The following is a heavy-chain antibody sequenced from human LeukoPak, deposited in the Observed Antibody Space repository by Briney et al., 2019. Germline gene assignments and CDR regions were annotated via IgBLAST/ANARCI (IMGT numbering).Heavy chain of an antibody. CDR1: GFTFSSCA. Sequence: GGSLRLSCSASGFTFSSCAMHWVRQAPGMGLEYVAGINDYGTTTHYGDSVRGRVTISRDDSKNTVHLQMSSLRAEDTAVYYCVKDLSGWYSFDYWGQGTLVTVSS. V-gene: IGHV3-64D*09. CDR3: VKDLSGWYSFDY. J-gene: IGHJ4*02. D-gene: IGHD6-19*01. CDR2: INDYGTTT.